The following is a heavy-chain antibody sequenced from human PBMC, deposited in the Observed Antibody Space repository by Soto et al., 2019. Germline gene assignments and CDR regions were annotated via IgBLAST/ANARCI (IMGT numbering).Heavy chain of an antibody. CDR3: ASVGQLGS. CDR2: ISGYNGNT. CDR1: GYTFSSYG. D-gene: IGHD6-13*01. Sequence: QVQLVQSGAEVKKPGASVKVSCKTSGYTFSSYGFSWVRQAPGQGLEWIGWISGYNGNTNYAQRLQGRVTMTTDTSTSTAYMELRSRSSDDTPVYYFASVGQLGSWGQGTLVTVSS. J-gene: IGHJ5*01. V-gene: IGHV1-18*01.